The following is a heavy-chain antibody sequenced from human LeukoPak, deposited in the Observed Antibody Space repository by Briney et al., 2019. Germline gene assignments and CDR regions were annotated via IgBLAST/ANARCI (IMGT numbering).Heavy chain of an antibody. CDR2: IYYSGST. J-gene: IGHJ4*02. V-gene: IGHV4-31*03. Sequence: SQTLSLTCTVSGGSISSGGYYWSWIRQHPGKGLEWIGYIYYSGSTYYNPSLKSRATISVDTSKSQFSLKLSSVTAADTAVYYCARDTPDTAMYYWGQGTLVTVSS. D-gene: IGHD5-18*01. CDR3: ARDTPDTAMYY. CDR1: GGSISSGGYY.